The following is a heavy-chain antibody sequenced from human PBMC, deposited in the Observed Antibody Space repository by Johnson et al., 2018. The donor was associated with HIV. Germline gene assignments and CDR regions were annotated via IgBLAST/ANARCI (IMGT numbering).Heavy chain of an antibody. CDR2: IYSGGSK. V-gene: IGHV3-66*01. CDR1: GFTVSSNY. D-gene: IGHD3-22*01. Sequence: VQLVESGGGLVQPGGSLRLSCAASGFTVSSNYMSWVRQAPGKGLEWVSVIYSGGSKYYADSVKGRFTISRDNSKNTLYLQMNSLRAEDTAVYYCARGDDSSAWGAFDIWGQGTMVTVSS. J-gene: IGHJ3*02. CDR3: ARGDDSSAWGAFDI.